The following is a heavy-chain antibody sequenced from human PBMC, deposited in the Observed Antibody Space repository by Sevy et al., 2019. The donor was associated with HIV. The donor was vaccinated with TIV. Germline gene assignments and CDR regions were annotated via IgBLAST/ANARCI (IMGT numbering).Heavy chain of an antibody. J-gene: IGHJ6*04. CDR1: GFTFNNYW. CDR2: INTDGSGK. CDR3: AKSVDA. V-gene: IGHV3-7*01. Sequence: GGSLRLSCAASGFTFNNYWMTWFRQAQGKGLEWVANINTDGSGKYYVYSVRGRFTISRDNAKNSLYLQMNSLRADDTAVYYCAKSVDAWGKGTTVTVSS.